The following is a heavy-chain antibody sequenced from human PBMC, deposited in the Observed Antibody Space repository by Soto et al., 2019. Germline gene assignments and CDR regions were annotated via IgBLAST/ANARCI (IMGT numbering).Heavy chain of an antibody. CDR3: ARFSYYDFWSGYYSLSYYYGMDV. CDR2: IYPGDSDT. D-gene: IGHD3-3*01. Sequence: PGESLKISCKGSGYSFTSYWIGWVRQMPGKGLEWMGIIYPGDSDTRYSPSFQGRVTISADKSISTAYLQWSSLKASDTAMYYCARFSYYDFWSGYYSLSYYYGMDVWGQGTTVTVSS. CDR1: GYSFTSYW. V-gene: IGHV5-51*01. J-gene: IGHJ6*02.